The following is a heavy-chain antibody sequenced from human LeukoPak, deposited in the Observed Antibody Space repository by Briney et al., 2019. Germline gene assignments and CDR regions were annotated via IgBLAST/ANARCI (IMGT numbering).Heavy chain of an antibody. CDR3: ASSYYYGSGSYYPDAFDI. J-gene: IGHJ3*02. V-gene: IGHV3-30*04. CDR2: ISYDGSNK. CDR1: GFTFSSYA. Sequence: PGRSLRLSCAASGFTFSSYAMHWVRQAPSKGLEWVAVISYDGSNKYYADSVKGRFTISRDNSKNTLYLQMNSLRAEDTAVYYCASSYYYGSGSYYPDAFDIWGQGTMVTVSS. D-gene: IGHD3-10*01.